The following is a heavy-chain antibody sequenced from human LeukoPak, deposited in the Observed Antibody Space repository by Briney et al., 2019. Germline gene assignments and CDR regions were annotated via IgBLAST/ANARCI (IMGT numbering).Heavy chain of an antibody. CDR3: ARGHCSSTSCYLQRYYYYMDV. Sequence: ASVKVPCKASGGTFSSYAISWVRQAPGQGLEWMGGIIPIFGTANYAQKFQGRVTITTDESTSTAYMELSSLRSEDTAVYYCARGHCSSTSCYLQRYYYYMDVWGKGTTVTVSS. V-gene: IGHV1-69*05. J-gene: IGHJ6*03. CDR2: IIPIFGTA. D-gene: IGHD2-2*01. CDR1: GGTFSSYA.